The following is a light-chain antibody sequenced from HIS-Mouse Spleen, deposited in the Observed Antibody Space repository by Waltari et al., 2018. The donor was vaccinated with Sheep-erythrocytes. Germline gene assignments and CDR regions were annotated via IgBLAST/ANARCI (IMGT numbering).Light chain of an antibody. J-gene: IGKJ1*01. Sequence: AIQLTQSPSSLSASVGDRVTTHCRASQGLSSALAWYQQKPWKAPKLLIYDASSLESGVPSRFSGSGSGTDFTLTISSLQPEDFATYYCQQFNNYPRTFGQGTKVEIK. V-gene: IGKV1D-13*01. CDR3: QQFNNYPRT. CDR1: QGLSSA. CDR2: DAS.